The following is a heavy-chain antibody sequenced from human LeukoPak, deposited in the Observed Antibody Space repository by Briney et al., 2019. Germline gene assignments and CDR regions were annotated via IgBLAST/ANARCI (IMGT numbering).Heavy chain of an antibody. V-gene: IGHV4-4*02. Sequence: PSGTLSLTCAVSGGSISSSNWWSWVRPPPGKGLEWSGEIYHSGSTNYNPSLKSRVTISVDKSKNQFSLKLSSVTAADTAVYYCARALWFGETRLDYWGQGTLVTVSS. J-gene: IGHJ4*02. CDR2: IYHSGST. CDR3: ARALWFGETRLDY. D-gene: IGHD3-10*01. CDR1: GGSISSSNW.